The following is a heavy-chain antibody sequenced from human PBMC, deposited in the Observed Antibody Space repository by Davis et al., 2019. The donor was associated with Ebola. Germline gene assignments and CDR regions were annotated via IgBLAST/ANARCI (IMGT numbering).Heavy chain of an antibody. CDR1: GGSISSYY. CDR2: IYYSGST. Sequence: SETLSLTCTVSGGSISSYYWSWIRQPPGKGLEWIGYIYYSGSTNYNPSLKSRVTISVDTSKNQFSLKLSSVTAADTAVYYCAKGPIASGLANWFDPWGQGSLVTVSS. D-gene: IGHD5-12*01. CDR3: AKGPIASGLANWFDP. J-gene: IGHJ5*02. V-gene: IGHV4-59*01.